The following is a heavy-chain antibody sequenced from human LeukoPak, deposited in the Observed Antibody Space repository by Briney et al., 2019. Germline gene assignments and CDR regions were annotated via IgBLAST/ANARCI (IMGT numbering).Heavy chain of an antibody. CDR1: GGSITSGDYY. Sequence: SQTLSLTCTISGGSITSGDYYWSWIRQPPGKGLEWIGNIYYSGSTYYNPSLKNRVTMSVDTSKNQFSLKLSSVTASDTAVYYCARDDTYYSDSSSYPTWYWVQGTLVTVSS. CDR2: IYYSGST. J-gene: IGHJ4*02. D-gene: IGHD3-22*01. V-gene: IGHV4-30-4*08. CDR3: ARDDTYYSDSSSYPTWY.